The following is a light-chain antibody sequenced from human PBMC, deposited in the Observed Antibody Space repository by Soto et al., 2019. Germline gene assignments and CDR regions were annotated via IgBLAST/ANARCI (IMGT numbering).Light chain of an antibody. J-gene: IGKJ3*01. CDR3: LQDYNYPFT. V-gene: IGKV1-6*01. Sequence: AIQRTQYPSSLSASGGDRVTITCRASQGIRNDLGWYQQKPGKAPKLLIYAASSLQSGVPSRFSGSGSGTDFTLTISSLQPEDFATYYCLQDYNYPFTFGPGTKVDSK. CDR2: AAS. CDR1: QGIRND.